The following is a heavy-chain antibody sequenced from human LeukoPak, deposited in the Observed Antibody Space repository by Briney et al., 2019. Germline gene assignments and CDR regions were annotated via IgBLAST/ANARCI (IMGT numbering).Heavy chain of an antibody. CDR1: GFTFSSYA. V-gene: IGHV3-23*01. CDR2: ISGSGGST. D-gene: IGHD1-26*01. J-gene: IGHJ3*02. CDR3: AKASGSHDAFDI. Sequence: GGSLRLSCAASGFTFSSYAMSWVRQAPGKGLEWVSAISGSGGSTYYADSVKGRFTISRDNSKNTLYLQMNSLRAEDTAIYYCAKASGSHDAFDIWGQGTMVTVSS.